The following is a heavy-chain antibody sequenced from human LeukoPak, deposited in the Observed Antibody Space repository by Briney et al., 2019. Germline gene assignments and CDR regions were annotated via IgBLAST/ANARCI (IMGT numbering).Heavy chain of an antibody. CDR2: IYFTGTT. V-gene: IGHV4-39*07. Sequence: PSETLSLTCTVSGGSINNSYYYWGWIRQPPGKGLEWIGSIYFTGTTSYNPSLKSRVTISVDTSKNQFSLHLTSVTAADTAVYYCARAILTGYYFFDYWGQGTLVTVSS. D-gene: IGHD3-9*01. CDR3: ARAILTGYYFFDY. CDR1: GGSINNSYYY. J-gene: IGHJ4*02.